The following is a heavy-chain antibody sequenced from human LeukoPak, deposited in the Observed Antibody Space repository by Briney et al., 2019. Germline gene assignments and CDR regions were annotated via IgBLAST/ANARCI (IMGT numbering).Heavy chain of an antibody. Sequence: PQTLSLTSTISDGSISSGGYYWSWIRAHPGKDLEWIGYIYYSGSTYYNPSLKSRVTISVDTSKNQFSLKLSSVTAADTAVYYCARDSSGWYGVLYWGQGTLVTVSS. CDR1: DGSISSGGYY. CDR2: IYYSGST. V-gene: IGHV4-31*03. J-gene: IGHJ4*02. CDR3: ARDSSGWYGVLY. D-gene: IGHD6-19*01.